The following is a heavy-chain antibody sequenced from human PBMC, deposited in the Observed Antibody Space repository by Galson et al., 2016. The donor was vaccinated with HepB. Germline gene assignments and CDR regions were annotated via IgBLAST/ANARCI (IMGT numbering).Heavy chain of an antibody. CDR1: GFTFSKYS. CDR3: VRDKEDSSGYFRY. J-gene: IGHJ4*02. Sequence: SLRLSCAASGFTFSKYSMNWVRQAPGMRLEWVSSISLSSSYIYYADSVQGRFTISRDNAQNSLYLQMNSLRAEDTAVYYCVRDKEDSSGYFRYWGQGTLVTVAS. V-gene: IGHV3-21*01. CDR2: ISLSSSYI. D-gene: IGHD3-22*01.